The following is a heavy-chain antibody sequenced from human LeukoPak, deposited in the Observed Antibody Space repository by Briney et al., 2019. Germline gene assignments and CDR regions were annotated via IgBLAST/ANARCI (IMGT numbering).Heavy chain of an antibody. J-gene: IGHJ4*02. CDR2: IYYSGST. CDR3: ARSGGGLRKGDYYFDY. Sequence: SETLSLTCTVSGDSISSGTYFWGWIRQPPGKGLEWIGYIYYSGSTNYNPSLKSRVTISVDTSKNQFSLKLSSVTAADTAVYYCARSGGGLRKGDYYFDYWGQGTLVTVSS. V-gene: IGHV4-61*01. D-gene: IGHD4-17*01. CDR1: GDSISSGTYF.